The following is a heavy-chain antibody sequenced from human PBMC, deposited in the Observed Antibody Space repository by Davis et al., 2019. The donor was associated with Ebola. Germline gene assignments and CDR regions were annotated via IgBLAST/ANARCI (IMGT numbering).Heavy chain of an antibody. J-gene: IGHJ4*02. V-gene: IGHV3-21*01. CDR1: GFTFSSYS. D-gene: IGHD2-2*01. CDR2: ISSSSSYI. Sequence: PGGSLRLSCAASGFTFSSYSMNWVRQAPGKGLEWVSSISSSSSYIYYADSVKGRFTISRDNAKNSLYLQMNSLRAEDTAVYYCARDPGYCSSTSCPYFDYWGQGTLVTVSS. CDR3: ARDPGYCSSTSCPYFDY.